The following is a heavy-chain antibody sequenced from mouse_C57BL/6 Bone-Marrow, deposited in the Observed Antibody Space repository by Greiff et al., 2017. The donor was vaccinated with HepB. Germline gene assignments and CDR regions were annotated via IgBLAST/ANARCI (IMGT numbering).Heavy chain of an antibody. J-gene: IGHJ3*01. V-gene: IGHV14-4*01. CDR1: GFNIKDDY. Sequence: EVQLQQSGAELVRPGASVKLSCTASGFNIKDDYMHWVKQRPEQGLEWIGWIDPENGDTEYASKFQGKATITADTSSNTAYLQLSSLTSEDTAVYYCTPPHLGSSGPGFAYWGQGTLVTVSA. D-gene: IGHD3-2*02. CDR2: IDPENGDT. CDR3: TPPHLGSSGPGFAY.